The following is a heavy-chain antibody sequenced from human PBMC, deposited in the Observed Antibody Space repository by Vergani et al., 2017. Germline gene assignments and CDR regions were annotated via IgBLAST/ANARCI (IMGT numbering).Heavy chain of an antibody. D-gene: IGHD2-15*01. V-gene: IGHV3-48*01. CDR3: ARRDVPDLLNIVVVVAAIYAFDI. J-gene: IGHJ3*02. Sequence: EVQLVESGGGLVQPGGSLRLSCAASGFTFSSYSMNWVRQAPGKGLEWVSYISSSSSTIYYADSVKGRFTISRDNAKNSLYLQMNSLRAEDTAVYYCARRDVPDLLNIVVVVAAIYAFDIWGQGTMVTVSS. CDR1: GFTFSSYS. CDR2: ISSSSSTI.